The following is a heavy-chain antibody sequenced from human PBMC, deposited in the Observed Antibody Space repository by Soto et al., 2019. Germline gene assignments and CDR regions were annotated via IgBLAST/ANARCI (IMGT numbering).Heavy chain of an antibody. D-gene: IGHD2-15*01. V-gene: IGHV1-18*01. CDR1: GYSFNDYG. CDR3: ARCYCSVGSCYACWHFDL. CDR2: IGPYEGVT. Sequence: QVQLEQSGAEVKKTGASVRVSCKASGYSFNDYGMTWVRQAPGQGLEWMGWIGPYEGVTNHAQTFQGRVTMTVDTSTTTADMELRSLRSDDTAIYYCARCYCSVGSCYACWHFDLWGPGTLVTVTA. J-gene: IGHJ2*01.